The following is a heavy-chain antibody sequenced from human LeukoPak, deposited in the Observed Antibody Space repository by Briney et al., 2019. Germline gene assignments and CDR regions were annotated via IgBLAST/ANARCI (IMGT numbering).Heavy chain of an antibody. CDR2: INRDGRIT. J-gene: IGHJ4*02. CDR1: GFTFSSNW. D-gene: IGHD1-7*01. CDR3: VRSVTGTNDY. V-gene: IGHV3-74*01. Sequence: PGGSLRLSCVGSGFTFSSNWMQWVRQVPGKGLGWVSSINRDGRITTYADSVKGRFSISRDNAKNTVYLQMNSLRVEDTAVYYCVRSVTGTNDYWGQGTLVTVSS.